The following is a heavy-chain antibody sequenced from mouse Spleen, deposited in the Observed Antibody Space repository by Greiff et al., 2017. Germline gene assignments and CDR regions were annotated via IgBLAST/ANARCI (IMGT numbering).Heavy chain of an antibody. D-gene: IGHD2-3*01. CDR1: GYSFTGYY. Sequence: VQLQQSGPELVKPGASVKISCKASGYSFTGYYMNWVKQSPEKSLEWIGEINPSTGGTTYNQKFKAKATLTVDKSSSTAYMQLKSLTSEDSAVYYCARDGDGYFDYWGQGTTLTVSS. V-gene: IGHV1-42*01. CDR3: ARDGDGYFDY. J-gene: IGHJ2*01. CDR2: INPSTGGT.